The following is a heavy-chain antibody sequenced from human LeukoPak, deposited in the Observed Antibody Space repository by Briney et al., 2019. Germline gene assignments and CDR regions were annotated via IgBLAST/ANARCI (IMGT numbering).Heavy chain of an antibody. V-gene: IGHV4-59*01. CDR1: GGSISNYY. CDR3: AGKPTTGKQPHQSYSYDYGLDV. CDR2: VYSSGSA. J-gene: IGHJ6*02. D-gene: IGHD1-7*01. Sequence: SETLSLTCTVSGGSISNYYWNWIRQPPGKGLEWVGYVYSSGSANYNPSLKSRVTMSVDTSKNQFSLKVTSVTAADTAVYYCAGKPTTGKQPHQSYSYDYGLDVWGQGTTVTVSS.